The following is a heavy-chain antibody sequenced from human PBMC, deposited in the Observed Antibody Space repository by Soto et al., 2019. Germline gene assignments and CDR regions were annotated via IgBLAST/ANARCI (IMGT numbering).Heavy chain of an antibody. J-gene: IGHJ4*02. V-gene: IGHV3-74*01. Sequence: GGSLRLSCAASGFTFSSYWMHWVRQAPGKGLVWVSRINSDGSSTSYADSVKGRFTISRDNAKNTLYLQMNSLRAEDTVVYYCVRTSLVVAAATREDYWGQGTLVTVS. CDR2: INSDGSST. CDR1: GFTFSSYW. CDR3: VRTSLVVAAATREDY. D-gene: IGHD2-15*01.